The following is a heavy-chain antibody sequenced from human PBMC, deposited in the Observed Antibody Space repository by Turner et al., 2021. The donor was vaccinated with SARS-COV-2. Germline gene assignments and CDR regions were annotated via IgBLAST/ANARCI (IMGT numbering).Heavy chain of an antibody. J-gene: IGHJ4*02. V-gene: IGHV3-23*01. CDR3: AKPPGEQWLVLALVFDY. Sequence: EVQLLESGGGLVQPGGSLRPSCAASVFTFSSYAMSWVRQAPGKGLEWVSDISGSGGSTYYADSGKGRFTISRDNAKNTRYLQMNSLRAEDTAVYYCAKPPGEQWLVLALVFDYWGQGTLVTVSS. CDR1: VFTFSSYA. CDR2: ISGSGGST. D-gene: IGHD6-19*01.